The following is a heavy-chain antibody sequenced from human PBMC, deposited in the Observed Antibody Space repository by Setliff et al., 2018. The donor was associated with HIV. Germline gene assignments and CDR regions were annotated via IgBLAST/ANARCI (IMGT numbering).Heavy chain of an antibody. D-gene: IGHD6-19*01. V-gene: IGHV4-61*09. Sequence: SETLSLTCTVSGGSISSGSHYWTWIRQPAGKGLEWIGHIHTSGSTNYDLSLMSRVTISVDTSKNQFSLKLSSVTAADTAVYYCARGSGWYYYYMDVWGKGTTVTVS. CDR2: IHTSGST. J-gene: IGHJ6*03. CDR1: GGSISSGSHY. CDR3: ARGSGWYYYYMDV.